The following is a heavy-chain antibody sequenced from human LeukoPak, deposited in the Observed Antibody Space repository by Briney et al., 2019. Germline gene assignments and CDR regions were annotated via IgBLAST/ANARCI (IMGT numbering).Heavy chain of an antibody. Sequence: GASVKVSCKASGYTFTTFHMHWVRQAPGQGLEWMGRISPNNGDTNYAQRLQGRVTMTTDTSTSTAYMELRSLRSDDTAVYYCARILYYDSSGPPDYWDQGTLVTVSS. CDR1: GYTFTTFH. CDR2: ISPNNGDT. J-gene: IGHJ4*02. D-gene: IGHD3-22*01. CDR3: ARILYYDSSGPPDY. V-gene: IGHV1-18*04.